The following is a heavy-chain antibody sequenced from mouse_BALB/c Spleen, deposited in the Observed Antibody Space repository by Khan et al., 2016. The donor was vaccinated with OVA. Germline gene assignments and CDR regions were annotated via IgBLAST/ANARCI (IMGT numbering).Heavy chain of an antibody. D-gene: IGHD1-2*01. CDR2: ISSGGSYT. V-gene: IGHV5-6*01. CDR3: ASFITTATGDYYAMDY. J-gene: IGHJ4*01. CDR1: GFTFSSYG. Sequence: EVELVESGGDLVKPGGSLKLSCAASGFTFSSYGMSWVRQTPDKRLEWVATISSGGSYTYYPDSVKGRFTISRDNARNTRYLQMSSLKSEDTAMYYCASFITTATGDYYAMDYWGQGTSVTVSS.